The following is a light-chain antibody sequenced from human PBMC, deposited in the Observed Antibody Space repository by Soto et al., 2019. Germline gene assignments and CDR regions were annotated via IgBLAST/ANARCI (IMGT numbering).Light chain of an antibody. CDR2: NVN. CDR1: SRDVGGYEY. CDR3: SSYTNNNTVV. Sequence: QSALTQVASVSGSPGQSITISCTGNSRDVGGYEYVSWYQQHPGKVPKLIIYNVNYRPSGVSNRFSGSKSGNTASLTISGLQAEDESNYYCSSYTNNNTVVFGGGTKLTVL. V-gene: IGLV2-14*03. J-gene: IGLJ2*01.